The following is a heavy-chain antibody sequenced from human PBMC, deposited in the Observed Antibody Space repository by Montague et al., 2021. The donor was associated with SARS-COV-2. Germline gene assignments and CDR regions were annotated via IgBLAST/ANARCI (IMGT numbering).Heavy chain of an antibody. V-gene: IGHV4-39*02. D-gene: IGHD1-26*01. Sequence: SETLSLTCTVSSGSISSEDYYWGWIRQAPGKGLEWIGISHSSGNTYYNPSLKSRVTLSVDTSKNHFSLEVTSVTAADTATYYCARLSATVAATGVVLSAPDWYFDLWGRGTLVTFSS. CDR3: ARLSATVAATGVVLSAPDWYFDL. CDR1: SGSISSEDYY. CDR2: SHSSGNT. J-gene: IGHJ2*01.